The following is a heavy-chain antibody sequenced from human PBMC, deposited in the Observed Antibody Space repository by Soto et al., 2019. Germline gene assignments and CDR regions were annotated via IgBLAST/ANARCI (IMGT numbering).Heavy chain of an antibody. CDR3: ARGLGYCSSTSCYLNWFDP. J-gene: IGHJ5*02. CDR2: IDPSDSYT. D-gene: IGHD2-2*01. CDR1: GYGFTSYW. Sequence: PGESLKISCKGSGYGFTSYWISWVRQMPGKGLEWMGRIDPSDSYTNYSPSFQGHVTISADKSISTAYLQWSSLKASDTAMYYCARGLGYCSSTSCYLNWFDPWGQVTLVTVSS. V-gene: IGHV5-10-1*01.